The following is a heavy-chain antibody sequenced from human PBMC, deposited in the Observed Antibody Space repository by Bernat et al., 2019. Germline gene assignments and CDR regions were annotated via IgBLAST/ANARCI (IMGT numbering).Heavy chain of an antibody. CDR3: AREGDIVATIIDY. J-gene: IGHJ4*02. V-gene: IGHV4-39*02. Sequence: QLQLQESGPGLVKPSETLSLPCTVSGGSISSSSYYWGWIRQPPGKGLGWIGGIYYSGSTYYNPSLKSRVTISVATSKNQFTLKLSSVTAADTAVYYCAREGDIVATIIDYWGQGSQVTVSS. CDR1: GGSISSSSYY. D-gene: IGHD5-12*01. CDR2: IYYSGST.